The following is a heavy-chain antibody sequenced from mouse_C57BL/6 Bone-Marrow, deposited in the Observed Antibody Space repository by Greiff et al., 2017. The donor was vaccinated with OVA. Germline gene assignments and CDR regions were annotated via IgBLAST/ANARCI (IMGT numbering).Heavy chain of an antibody. CDR3: ARRVDYYAMDY. J-gene: IGHJ4*01. D-gene: IGHD1-1*02. CDR1: GYAFTNYL. Sequence: VKLQESGAELVRPGTSVKVSCKASGYAFTNYLIEWVKQRPGQGLEWIGVINPGSGGTNYNEKFKGKATLTADKSTSTAYMQLNSLTSEDSAVYFCARRVDYYAMDYWGQGTSVTVSS. CDR2: INPGSGGT. V-gene: IGHV1-54*01.